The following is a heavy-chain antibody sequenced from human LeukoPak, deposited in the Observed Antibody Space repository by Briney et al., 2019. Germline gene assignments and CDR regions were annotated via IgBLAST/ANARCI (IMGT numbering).Heavy chain of an antibody. D-gene: IGHD6-13*01. CDR3: AKDLRSSWYPSNAFDI. CDR1: GFTFDDYA. Sequence: PGGSLRLSCAAAGFTFDDYAMHWVRQAPGKGLEWVSGISWNSGSIGYADSVKGRFTISRDNRKNSLYLQMTSLRAEDTALYYCAKDLRSSWYPSNAFDIWGQGTMVTVSS. J-gene: IGHJ3*02. CDR2: ISWNSGSI. V-gene: IGHV3-9*01.